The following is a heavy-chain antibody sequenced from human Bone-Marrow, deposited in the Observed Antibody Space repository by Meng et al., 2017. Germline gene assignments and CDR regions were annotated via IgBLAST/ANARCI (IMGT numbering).Heavy chain of an antibody. J-gene: IGHJ3*02. CDR1: GGTFSSYA. Sequence: SVKVSCKASGGTFSSYAISWVRQAPGQGLEWMGGIIPIFGTANYAQKFQGRVTITADESTSTAYMELSSLRSEDTAVYYCARTLVDLRGAFDIWGQGTMVTVSS. V-gene: IGHV1-69*13. D-gene: IGHD3-9*01. CDR2: IIPIFGTA. CDR3: ARTLVDLRGAFDI.